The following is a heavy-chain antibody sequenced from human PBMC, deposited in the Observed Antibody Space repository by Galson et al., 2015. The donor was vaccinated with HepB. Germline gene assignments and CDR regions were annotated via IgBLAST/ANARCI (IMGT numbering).Heavy chain of an antibody. Sequence: RLSCAASGFTVSSNYMSWVRXVPGRGLEXXXVIYSGGSTYYADSVKGRFTISRDNSRNTLYLQMNSLKAEDTAVYYCARVAFSSWYRYFDYWGQGTLVTVSS. D-gene: IGHD6-13*01. CDR2: IYSGGST. CDR3: ARVAFSSWYRYFDY. J-gene: IGHJ4*02. V-gene: IGHV3-66*02. CDR1: GFTVSSNY.